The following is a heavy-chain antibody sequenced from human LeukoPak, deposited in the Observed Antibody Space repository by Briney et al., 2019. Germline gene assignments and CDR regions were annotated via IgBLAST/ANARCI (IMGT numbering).Heavy chain of an antibody. CDR1: GYSFTSYW. CDR2: IYPGDSDT. J-gene: IGHJ4*02. CDR3: ARLPKRPGGDGYNLDY. D-gene: IGHD5-24*01. Sequence: GESLKISCKGSGYSFTSYWIDWVRQMPGKGLEWMGIIYPGDSDTRYSPSFQGQVTISADKSISTAYLQWSSLKASDTAMYYCARLPKRPGGDGYNLDYWGQGTLVTVSS. V-gene: IGHV5-51*01.